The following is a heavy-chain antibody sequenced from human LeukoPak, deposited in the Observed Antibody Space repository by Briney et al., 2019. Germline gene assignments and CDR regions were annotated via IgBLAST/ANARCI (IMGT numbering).Heavy chain of an antibody. CDR1: GGSISSYY. Sequence: PSETLSLTCTVSGGSISSYYWSWIRQPPGKGLEWIGYIYYSGSTNYNPPLKSRVTISVDKSKNQFSLKLSSVTAADTAVYYCARRSSSWYPIDYWGQGTLVTVSS. CDR3: ARRSSSWYPIDY. J-gene: IGHJ4*02. CDR2: IYYSGST. V-gene: IGHV4-59*12. D-gene: IGHD6-13*01.